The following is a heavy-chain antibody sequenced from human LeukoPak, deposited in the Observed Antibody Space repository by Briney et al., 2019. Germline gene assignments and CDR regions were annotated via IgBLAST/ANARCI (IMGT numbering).Heavy chain of an antibody. Sequence: SETLSLTCTVSGGSISNYYWSWIRQTPGKGLEWIGYIYYSGSTDYNPSLKSRVTISVDTSKNQFSLKLSSVTAADTAVYYCARRRLIGELVDYWGQGTLVTVSS. V-gene: IGHV4-59*12. CDR2: IYYSGST. J-gene: IGHJ4*02. CDR1: GGSISNYY. D-gene: IGHD3-10*01. CDR3: ARRRLIGELVDY.